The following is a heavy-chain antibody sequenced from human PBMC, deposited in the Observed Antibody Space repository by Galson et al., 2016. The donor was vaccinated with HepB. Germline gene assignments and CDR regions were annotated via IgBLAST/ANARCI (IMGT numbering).Heavy chain of an antibody. Sequence: SLRLSCAASGFTFNTYAMSWVRQAPGKGLEWVSSISGSGDITYNADSLKGRFTISRDNSRDTLYLQMNSLRPGDTAVYYCTKDPQLYVTRGVWDNWGQGALVTVSS. CDR2: ISGSGDIT. J-gene: IGHJ4*02. CDR1: GFTFNTYA. D-gene: IGHD3-10*01. CDR3: TKDPQLYVTRGVWDN. V-gene: IGHV3-23*01.